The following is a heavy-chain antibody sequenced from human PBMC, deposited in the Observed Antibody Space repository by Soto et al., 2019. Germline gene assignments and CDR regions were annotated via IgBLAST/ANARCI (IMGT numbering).Heavy chain of an antibody. CDR3: VRDPPPDSETVYMDV. J-gene: IGHJ6*02. V-gene: IGHV3-11*01. D-gene: IGHD4-17*01. Sequence: GGSLRLSCAASGFTFSDFYMSWVRQAPGKGLEWISYISSSGSLIYYADSVKGRFTISRDNANNSLYLQMNSLRVEDTAVYYCVRDPPPDSETVYMDVWGPGNTVTVSS. CDR1: GFTFSDFY. CDR2: ISSSGSLI.